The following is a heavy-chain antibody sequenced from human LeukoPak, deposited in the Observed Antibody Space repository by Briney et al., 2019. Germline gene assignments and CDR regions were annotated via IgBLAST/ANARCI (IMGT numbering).Heavy chain of an antibody. CDR3: AGCAGNSCYFDY. CDR2: IKQDGSAK. J-gene: IGHJ4*02. D-gene: IGHD1-1*01. V-gene: IGHV3-7*01. Sequence: PGGSLRLSCAASGFSFISYWMSWVRQAPGKGLEWVANIKQDGSAKNYVDSVKGRFTISRDNAKNSLYLQLNSLRAEDTAVYYCAGCAGNSCYFDYWGQGTLVLVSS. CDR1: GFSFISYW.